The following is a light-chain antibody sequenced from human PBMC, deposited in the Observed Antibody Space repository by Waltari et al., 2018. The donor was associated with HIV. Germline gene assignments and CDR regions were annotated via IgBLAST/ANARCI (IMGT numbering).Light chain of an antibody. V-gene: IGLV2-14*03. CDR2: DVT. CDR1: SSDVGHYNY. CDR3: SSYATNSTVL. J-gene: IGLJ2*01. Sequence: QSALTQPASVSGSPGPSITISCPGTSSDVGHYNYVSWYQQHPGKAPKLMIYDVTNRPSGVSNRFSGSKSGNTASLTISGLQDEDEADYYCSSYATNSTVLFGGGTKVTVL.